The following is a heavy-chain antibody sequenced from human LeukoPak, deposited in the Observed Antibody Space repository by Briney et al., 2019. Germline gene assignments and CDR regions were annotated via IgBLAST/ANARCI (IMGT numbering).Heavy chain of an antibody. J-gene: IGHJ4*02. CDR3: ARDRGYCSGGSCQNFDY. Sequence: VASVKVSCKASGYTFSGYYMHWVRQAPGQGLEWMGWINPNGGGTNYAQKFQGRVTMTRDTSISTAYMELSRLRSDDTAVYYCARDRGYCSGGSCQNFDYWGQGTLATVSS. D-gene: IGHD2-15*01. CDR1: GYTFSGYY. CDR2: INPNGGGT. V-gene: IGHV1-2*02.